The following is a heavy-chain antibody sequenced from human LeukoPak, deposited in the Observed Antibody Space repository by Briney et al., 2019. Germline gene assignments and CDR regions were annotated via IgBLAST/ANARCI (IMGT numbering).Heavy chain of an antibody. V-gene: IGHV4-39*01. CDR3: ARRVESSSLMYYFDY. D-gene: IGHD6-13*01. CDR2: IYYTGRT. Sequence: KASETLSLTCTVSGGSISSSSYYWGWIRQPPGKGLEWIGSIYYTGRTYYNPSLKSRVTISADTSKNQFSLKLSSVTAADTAVYYCARRVESSSLMYYFDYWGQGTLVTVSS. CDR1: GGSISSSSYY. J-gene: IGHJ4*02.